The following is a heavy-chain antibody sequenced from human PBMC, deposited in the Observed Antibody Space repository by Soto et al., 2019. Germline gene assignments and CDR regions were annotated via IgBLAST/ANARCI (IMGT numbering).Heavy chain of an antibody. CDR2: IYGGGTT. V-gene: IGHV3-53*01. CDR1: GFAVSSKY. J-gene: IGHJ4*02. D-gene: IGHD6-19*01. Sequence: EVHLVESGGGLIQPGGSLRLSCAASGFAVSSKYMTWVRQAPGKGLEWVSVIYGGGTTYYADSVKGRFTISRDTSKNTLYLQMNSLRAEDTAVYYCVQTTGWPGFDFWGQRTLVTVSS. CDR3: VQTTGWPGFDF.